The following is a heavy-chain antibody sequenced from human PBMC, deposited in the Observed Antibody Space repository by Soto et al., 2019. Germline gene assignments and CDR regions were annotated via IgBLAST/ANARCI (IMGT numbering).Heavy chain of an antibody. CDR1: GFTFSSNG. Sequence: PGGSLRLSCEASGFTFSSNGMNWVRQAPGKGLEWVSAISISGGSTYYADSVKGRFTISRDNAKNTLYLQMNSLRAEDTAVYYCAKVRASRAFDIWGQGTMVTVSS. V-gene: IGHV3-23*01. CDR3: AKVRASRAFDI. CDR2: ISISGGST. J-gene: IGHJ3*02.